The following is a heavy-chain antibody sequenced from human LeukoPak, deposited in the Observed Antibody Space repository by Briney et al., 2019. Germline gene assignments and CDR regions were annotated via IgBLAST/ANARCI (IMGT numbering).Heavy chain of an antibody. J-gene: IGHJ4*02. CDR1: GYSFTSHW. CDR2: IYPGDSDT. D-gene: IGHD3/OR15-3a*01. CDR3: ARSEVWTTDFDY. V-gene: IGHV5-51*01. Sequence: GESLKISCQGSGYSFTSHWIGWVRQMPGKGLEWMGIIYPGDSDTRYSPSFQGQVTISADKSISTAYLQWSSLKASDAAMYYCARSEVWTTDFDYWGQGTLVTVSS.